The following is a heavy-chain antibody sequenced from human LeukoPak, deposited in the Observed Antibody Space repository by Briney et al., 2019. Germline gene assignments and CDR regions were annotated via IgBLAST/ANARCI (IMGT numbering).Heavy chain of an antibody. V-gene: IGHV3-53*01. J-gene: IGHJ5*02. CDR2: IYTGGKT. Sequence: GGSLRLSCAASGFTVSNTYMTWVRQAPGKGLEWVSLIYTGGKTYYADSVKGRFTISRDNSRNSLYLQINSLRAEDTAVYYCARDMAAAPYNWFDPWGQGTLVTVSS. CDR3: ARDMAAAPYNWFDP. CDR1: GFTVSNTY. D-gene: IGHD6-13*01.